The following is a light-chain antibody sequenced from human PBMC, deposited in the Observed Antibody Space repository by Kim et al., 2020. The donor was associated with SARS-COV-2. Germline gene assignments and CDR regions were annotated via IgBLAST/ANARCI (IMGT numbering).Light chain of an antibody. Sequence: SYELTQPPSVYVSPGQTASITCSGDKLGDRHASWYQQKPGQSPVLVIYQDKKRPSGIPERISGSNSGNTATLTISGTQAMDEADYHCQAWDASTVVFGGGTQLTVL. CDR1: KLGDRH. V-gene: IGLV3-1*01. J-gene: IGLJ2*01. CDR3: QAWDASTVV. CDR2: QDK.